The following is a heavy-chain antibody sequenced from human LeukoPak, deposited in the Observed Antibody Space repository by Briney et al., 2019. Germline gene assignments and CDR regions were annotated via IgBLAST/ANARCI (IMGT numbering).Heavy chain of an antibody. J-gene: IGHJ4*02. CDR3: ARDQHGSGSYSD. CDR2: IYSGGST. Sequence: GGSLRLSCAASGFTFSTYWMTWVRQAPGKGLEWVSVIYSGGSTYYADSVKGRFTISRDNSKNTLYLQMNSLRAEDTAVYYCARDQHGSGSYSDWGQGTLVTVSS. D-gene: IGHD3-10*01. V-gene: IGHV3-66*01. CDR1: GFTFSTYW.